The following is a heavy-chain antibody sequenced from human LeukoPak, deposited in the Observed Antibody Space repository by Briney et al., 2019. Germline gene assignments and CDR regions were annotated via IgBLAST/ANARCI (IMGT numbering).Heavy chain of an antibody. CDR1: GYTFTGYY. CDR2: INPNSGGT. Sequence: GASVKVSCKASGYTFTGYYMHWVRQAPGQGLEWMGWINPNSGGTNYAQKFQGRVTMTRDTSISTAYMELSRLRSDDTAVYYCATLYTRDYYYYMDVWGKGTTVTVSS. D-gene: IGHD4-11*01. J-gene: IGHJ6*03. CDR3: ATLYTRDYYYYMDV. V-gene: IGHV1-2*02.